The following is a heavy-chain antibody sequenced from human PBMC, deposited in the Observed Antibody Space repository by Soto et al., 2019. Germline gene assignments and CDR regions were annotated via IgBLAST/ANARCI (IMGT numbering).Heavy chain of an antibody. CDR2: INHSGST. D-gene: IGHD6-13*01. Sequence: PSETLSLTCAVYGGSFSGYYWSWIRQPPGKGLEWIGEINHSGSTNYNPSLKSRVTISVDTSKNQFSLKLTSVTAADTAVYYCAASWYGITGWGQGTLVTVSS. J-gene: IGHJ4*02. CDR3: AASWYGITG. CDR1: GGSFSGYY. V-gene: IGHV4-34*01.